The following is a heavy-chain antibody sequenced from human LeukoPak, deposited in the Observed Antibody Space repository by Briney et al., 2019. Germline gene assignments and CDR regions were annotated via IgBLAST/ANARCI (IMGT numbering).Heavy chain of an antibody. CDR2: IYYSGST. CDR3: ARAVAGDFDY. Sequence: SETLSLTCTVSGGSISSSSYYWGWIRQPPGKGLEWIGSIYYSGSTYYNPSLKSRFTISVDTSKNQFSLKLSSVTAADTAVYYCARAVAGDFDYWGQGTLVTVSS. D-gene: IGHD6-19*01. CDR1: GGSISSSSYY. V-gene: IGHV4-39*01. J-gene: IGHJ4*02.